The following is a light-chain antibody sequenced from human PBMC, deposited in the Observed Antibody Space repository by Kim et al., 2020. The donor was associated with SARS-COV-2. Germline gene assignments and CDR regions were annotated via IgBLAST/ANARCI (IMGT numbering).Light chain of an antibody. CDR2: HAF. CDR3: QQYNDWPLT. J-gene: IGKJ4*01. Sequence: LSPGERATLSCTASQSIGTDLAWYQQKPGQAPRLLIYHAFTRATGIPARISGSGSGTEFTLTISSLQSEDFAVYYCQQYNDWPLTFGGGTKLEIK. CDR1: QSIGTD. V-gene: IGKV3D-15*01.